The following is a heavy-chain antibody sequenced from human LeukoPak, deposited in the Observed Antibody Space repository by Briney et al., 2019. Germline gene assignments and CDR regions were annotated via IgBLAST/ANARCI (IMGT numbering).Heavy chain of an antibody. J-gene: IGHJ3*02. Sequence: SVKVSCKASGGTFSSYAFSWVRQAPGQGLEWMGGIIPIFGTANYAQKFQGRVTITADESTSTAYMELSSLRSEDTAVYYCASPLAGGLDDAFDIWGQGTMVTVSS. CDR3: ASPLAGGLDDAFDI. CDR1: GGTFSSYA. CDR2: IIPIFGTA. D-gene: IGHD7-27*01. V-gene: IGHV1-69*01.